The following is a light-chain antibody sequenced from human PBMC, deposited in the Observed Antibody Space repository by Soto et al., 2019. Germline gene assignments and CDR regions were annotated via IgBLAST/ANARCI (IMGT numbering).Light chain of an antibody. CDR3: SSYTSSSPNV. CDR2: DVS. J-gene: IGLJ1*01. CDR1: SSDVGGYNY. V-gene: IGLV2-14*01. Sequence: QSVLTQPASVSGSPGQSITISCTGTSSDVGGYNYVSWYQQHPGKAPKLMIYDVSNRPSGVSNRFSGSKSGNTASLTTSGLQDEDEADYYCSSYTSSSPNVFGTGTKVTVL.